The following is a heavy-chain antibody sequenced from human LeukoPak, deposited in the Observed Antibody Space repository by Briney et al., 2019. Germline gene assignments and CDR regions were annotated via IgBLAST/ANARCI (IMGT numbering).Heavy chain of an antibody. CDR1: RFTFNSYE. D-gene: IGHD1-26*01. CDR3: ARVDSGSYYDY. J-gene: IGHJ4*02. V-gene: IGHV3-53*01. Sequence: GGSLRLSCAASRFTFNSYEMNWVRQAPGKGLEWVSVIYSGGSTYYADSVKGRFTISRDNSKNTLYLQMNSLRAEDTAVYYCARVDSGSYYDYWGQGTLVTVSS. CDR2: IYSGGST.